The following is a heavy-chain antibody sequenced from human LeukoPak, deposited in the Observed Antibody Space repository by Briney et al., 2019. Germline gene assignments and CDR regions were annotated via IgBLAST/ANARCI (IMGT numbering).Heavy chain of an antibody. Sequence: GGSLRLSFAASGLTFSRNCTHWVPQAPGKGLEGVAFIRYDGSNTHYADSVEGRFTISRDNSKNTLYLQMNSLRADDTAVYYCAKARRIEYSDFDYWGQGTLVTVSS. CDR3: AKARRIEYSDFDY. D-gene: IGHD2-15*01. CDR2: IRYDGSNT. V-gene: IGHV3-30*02. J-gene: IGHJ4*02. CDR1: GLTFSRNC.